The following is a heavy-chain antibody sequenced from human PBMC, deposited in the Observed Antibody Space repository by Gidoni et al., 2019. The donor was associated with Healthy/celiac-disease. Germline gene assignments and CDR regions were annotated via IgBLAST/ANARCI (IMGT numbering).Heavy chain of an antibody. Sequence: EVQLVESGGGLVQPGGSLRLSCAASGFTFCRYEMNWVRQAPGKGLEWVSYISSSGSTIYYADAVKGRFTISRDNAKNSRYLQMNSLRAEDTAVYYCARTGDDFWSGYSGPDKKKESNWGQGTMVTVSS. CDR2: ISSSGSTI. J-gene: IGHJ3*01. V-gene: IGHV3-48*03. CDR3: ARTGDDFWSGYSGPDKKKESN. D-gene: IGHD3-3*01. CDR1: GFTFCRYE.